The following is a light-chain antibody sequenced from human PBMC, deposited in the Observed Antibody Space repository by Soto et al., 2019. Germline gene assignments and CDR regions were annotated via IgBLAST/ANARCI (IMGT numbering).Light chain of an antibody. J-gene: IGKJ2*01. CDR1: QSVSTN. Sequence: ETVMTQSPATLSMSPGERVTLSCRASQSVSTNVAWYQQKPGQAPRLLIYGASTRATGIPPRFSGSGYATEFTLNISSLQTEDFAVYYCQQYNYRPPYTFAQGTNVDIK. CDR2: GAS. V-gene: IGKV3-15*01. CDR3: QQYNYRPPYT.